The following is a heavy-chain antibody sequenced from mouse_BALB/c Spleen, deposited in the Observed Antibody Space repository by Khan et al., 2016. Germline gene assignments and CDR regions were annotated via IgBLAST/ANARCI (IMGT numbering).Heavy chain of an antibody. CDR3: ARGVYEYEFAY. V-gene: IGHV14-3*02. D-gene: IGHD2-4*01. J-gene: IGHJ3*01. CDR1: GFNIKDTY. CDR2: IDPANGNT. Sequence: VQLQQSGAELVKPGASVKLSCTVSGFNIKDTYMHWVNQRPEQGLEWIGRIDPANGNTKYDPKFQDKATITADTSSNPAYLQLSSLTSEDTAVYYCARGVYEYEFAYWGQGTLVTVSA.